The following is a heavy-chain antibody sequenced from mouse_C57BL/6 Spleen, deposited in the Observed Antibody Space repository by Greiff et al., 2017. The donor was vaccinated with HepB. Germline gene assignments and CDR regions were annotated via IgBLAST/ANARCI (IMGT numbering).Heavy chain of an antibody. V-gene: IGHV14-2*01. CDR3: ARERTTTVGAHFDY. J-gene: IGHJ2*01. CDR2: IDPEDGET. CDR1: GFNIKDYY. D-gene: IGHD1-1*01. Sequence: VQLQQSGAELVKPGASVKLSCTASGFNIKDYYMHWVKQRTEQGLEWIGRIDPEDGETKYAPNFQGKATITADTSSHTAYLQLSSLTSEDTAVYYCARERTTTVGAHFDYWGQGTTLTVSS.